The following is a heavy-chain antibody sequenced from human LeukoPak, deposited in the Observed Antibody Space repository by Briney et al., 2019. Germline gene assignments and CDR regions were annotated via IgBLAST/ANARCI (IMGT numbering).Heavy chain of an antibody. J-gene: IGHJ4*02. Sequence: GGSLRLSCAASGFTFRTYWMSWVRQAPGKGLEWVANIKQDGNEKYYVDSVKGRFTISRDNAKNSLDLQMNSLRAEDTAVYYCARDTLGEGEDANYAVYYFDYWGQGTLVTVSS. CDR1: GFTFRTYW. D-gene: IGHD3-10*01. V-gene: IGHV3-7*01. CDR2: IKQDGNEK. CDR3: ARDTLGEGEDANYAVYYFDY.